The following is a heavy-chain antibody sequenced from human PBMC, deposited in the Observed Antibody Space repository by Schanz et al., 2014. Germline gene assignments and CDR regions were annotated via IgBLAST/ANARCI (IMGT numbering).Heavy chain of an antibody. Sequence: EVQLLESGGGLVQPGGSLRLSCAASGFTFSSYAMSWVRQAPGKGLEWVSAISGSGGSTYYADSVKGRFTISSDSSKNTLYLQMSSLRADDTAVYYCARIGGSVFDYWAQGTLVTDSS. CDR1: GFTFSSYA. CDR3: ARIGGSVFDY. D-gene: IGHD3-10*01. J-gene: IGHJ4*02. CDR2: ISGSGGST. V-gene: IGHV3-23*01.